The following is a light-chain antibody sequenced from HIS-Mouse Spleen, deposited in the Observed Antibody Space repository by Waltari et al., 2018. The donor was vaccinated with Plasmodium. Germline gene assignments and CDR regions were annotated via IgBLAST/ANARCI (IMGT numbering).Light chain of an antibody. Sequence: EIVMTQSPATLSVSPGERATLSCRASQSVSRNLAWYQQKPGQAPRLLIYGASTRATGIPATFSGSGSGTEFTLTISSLHSEDFAVYYCQQYNNWSFTFGPGTKVDIK. CDR2: GAS. V-gene: IGKV3-15*01. CDR3: QQYNNWSFT. J-gene: IGKJ3*01. CDR1: QSVSRN.